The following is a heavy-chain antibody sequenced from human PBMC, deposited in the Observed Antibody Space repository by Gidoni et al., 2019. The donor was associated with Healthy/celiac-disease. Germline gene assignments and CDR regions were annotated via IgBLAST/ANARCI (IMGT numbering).Heavy chain of an antibody. CDR3: ARDRTAYYYGPFDP. CDR2: IYYSGST. V-gene: IGHV4-59*01. D-gene: IGHD3-10*01. CDR1: GGSLSSYY. J-gene: IGHJ5*02. Sequence: QVQLQESGPGLVKPSETLSLTCTVSGGSLSSYYWSWIRQPPGKGLEWIGYIYYSGSTNYNPSLKSRVTISVDTSKNQFSLKLSSVTAADTAVYYCARDRTAYYYGPFDPWGQGTLVTVSS.